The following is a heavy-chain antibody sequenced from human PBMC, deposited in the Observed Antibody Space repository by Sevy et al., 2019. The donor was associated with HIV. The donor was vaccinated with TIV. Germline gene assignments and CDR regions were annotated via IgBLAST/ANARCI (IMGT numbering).Heavy chain of an antibody. CDR1: TGYINNYY. Sequence: SETLSLTCTVSTGYINNYYWTWVRQSPGKGLEWIGYIYYRGNPKYNPSLESRVSMSIDTNKEQFSLTLTSVTGADSAIYYCARAEYGHSRGWYSWLDAWGQGILVTVSS. D-gene: IGHD6-19*01. V-gene: IGHV4-59*01. J-gene: IGHJ5*02. CDR3: ARAEYGHSRGWYSWLDA. CDR2: IYYRGNP.